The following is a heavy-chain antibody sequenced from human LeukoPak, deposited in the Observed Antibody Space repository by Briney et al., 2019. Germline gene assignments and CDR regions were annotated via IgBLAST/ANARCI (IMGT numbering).Heavy chain of an antibody. CDR2: ISYDGSNK. CDR1: GFTFSSYA. D-gene: IGHD6-19*01. Sequence: PGRSLRLSCAASGFTFSSYAMHWVRQAPGKGLEWVAVISYDGSNKYYADSVKGRFTISRDNSKNTLYLQMNSLRAEDTAVYYCESSSGWVDYWGQGTLVTVSS. V-gene: IGHV3-30-3*01. J-gene: IGHJ4*02. CDR3: ESSSGWVDY.